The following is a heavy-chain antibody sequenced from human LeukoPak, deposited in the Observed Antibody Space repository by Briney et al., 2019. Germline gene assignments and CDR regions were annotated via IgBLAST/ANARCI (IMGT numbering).Heavy chain of an antibody. CDR2: MNPNSGNT. Sequence: ASVKVSCKASGYTFTSYDINWVRQATGQGLEWMGWMNPNSGNTGYAQKLQGRVTMTTDTSTSTAYMELRSLRSDDTAVYYCARDSSSWYDYWGQGTLVTVSS. J-gene: IGHJ4*02. V-gene: IGHV1-8*01. D-gene: IGHD6-13*01. CDR1: GYTFTSYD. CDR3: ARDSSSWYDY.